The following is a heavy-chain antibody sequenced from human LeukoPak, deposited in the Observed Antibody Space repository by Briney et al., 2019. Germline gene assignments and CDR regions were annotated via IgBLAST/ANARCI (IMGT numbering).Heavy chain of an antibody. CDR3: AKDLGLRAYHYCGMDV. J-gene: IGHJ6*02. CDR1: GFTFSNYG. Sequence: GGSLRLSCAASGFTFSNYGMHWVRQAPGKGLEWVAFISYVGTMAFISFDGSNRHYVDSAKGRFTISRDNSKNTLYLQMNSLRAEDTAVYYCAKDLGLRAYHYCGMDVWGQGTTVT. CDR2: ISYVGTMAFISFDGSNR. V-gene: IGHV3-30*18. D-gene: IGHD3-10*01.